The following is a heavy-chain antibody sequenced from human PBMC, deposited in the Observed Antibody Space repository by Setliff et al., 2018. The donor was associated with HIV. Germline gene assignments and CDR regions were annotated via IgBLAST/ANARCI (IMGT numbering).Heavy chain of an antibody. J-gene: IGHJ4*02. Sequence: GGSLRLSCAASGFTLSGYDMHWVRPAPGKGLEWVALISYDGSYDKYADSVKGRYTGSRDNSKNMLYLQMNSLRVEDTAIYYCARENYYGSGTHFFDDWGQGTLVTVSS. V-gene: IGHV3-30*04. CDR2: ISYDGSYD. D-gene: IGHD3-10*01. CDR1: GFTLSGYD. CDR3: ARENYYGSGTHFFDD.